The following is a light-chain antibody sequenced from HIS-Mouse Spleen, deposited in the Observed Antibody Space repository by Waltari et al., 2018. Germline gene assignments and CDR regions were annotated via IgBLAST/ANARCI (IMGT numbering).Light chain of an antibody. CDR2: CGS. Sequence: EIVLTQSPGTLSLSSGERATLSCRASQSVSSSYLAWYQQKPGQAPRLLLYCGSSRATCIPDRFSGRGSGTDFTLNISRLEPEDFAVYYCQQYGSSPAATFGGGTKVEIK. CDR1: QSVSSSY. CDR3: QQYGSSPAAT. J-gene: IGKJ4*01. V-gene: IGKV3-20*01.